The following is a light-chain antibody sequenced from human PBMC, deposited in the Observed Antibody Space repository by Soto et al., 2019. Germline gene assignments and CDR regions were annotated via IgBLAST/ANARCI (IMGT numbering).Light chain of an antibody. CDR2: AAS. V-gene: IGKV1-27*01. CDR3: QKYDSAPFT. CDR1: QGISNF. J-gene: IGKJ3*01. Sequence: DIPMTQSPSSLSASVGDRVTITCRASQGISNFLVWYQQKPGKVPRVLIYAASTLQSGVPSRFSGSGSGTDFTLTISSLPPRDVATYYCQKYDSAPFTFGPGTKVDIK.